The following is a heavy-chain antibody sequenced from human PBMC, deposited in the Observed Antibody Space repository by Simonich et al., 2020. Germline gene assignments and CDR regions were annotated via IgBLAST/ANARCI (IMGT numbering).Heavy chain of an antibody. CDR2: IYYSGST. CDR1: GGSISGISYY. V-gene: IGHV4-39*01. CDR3: ARHAGFAFDI. Sequence: QLPLQESGPGLGKPSETLSLTCTVSGGSISGISYYWGWIRQPPGKGLEWIGSIYYSGSTYYNPSLKSRVTISVDTSKNQFSLKLSSVTAADTAVYYCARHAGFAFDIWGQGTMVTVSS. J-gene: IGHJ3*02. D-gene: IGHD6-13*01.